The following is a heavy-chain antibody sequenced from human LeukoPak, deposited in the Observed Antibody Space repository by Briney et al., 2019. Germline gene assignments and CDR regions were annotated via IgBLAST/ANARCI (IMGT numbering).Heavy chain of an antibody. J-gene: IGHJ3*01. CDR1: GDSINSYH. D-gene: IGHD2-15*01. Sequence: PSETLSLTCTVSGDSINSYHWSWIRQPPGKGLEWIGYIYYTGTTNYNPSLKRRVTISVDTSKNQISLNLISVTTADTAMYYCARPYCSGGGCDAFDVWGQGTMVTVSS. CDR3: ARPYCSGGGCDAFDV. V-gene: IGHV4-59*01. CDR2: IYYTGTT.